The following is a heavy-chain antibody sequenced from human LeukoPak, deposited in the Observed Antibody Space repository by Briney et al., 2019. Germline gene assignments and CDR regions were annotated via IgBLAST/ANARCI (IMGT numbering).Heavy chain of an antibody. V-gene: IGHV4-4*07. CDR3: ARDLTYFGGHDAAFDI. Sequence: SETLSLTCSVSGDSISNYYWGWIRQPAGKGLEWIGRIYSSGTTNYNPSLESRITMSVDTSKNHFPLKLRSVTAADTAVYYCARDLTYFGGHDAAFDIWGQGTMVIVSS. D-gene: IGHD4-23*01. CDR2: IYSSGTT. J-gene: IGHJ3*02. CDR1: GDSISNYY.